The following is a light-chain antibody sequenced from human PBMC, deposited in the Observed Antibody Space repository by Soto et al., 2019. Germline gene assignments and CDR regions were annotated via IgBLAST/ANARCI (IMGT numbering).Light chain of an antibody. CDR2: GAS. V-gene: IGKV3-20*01. CDR1: QSVSSNS. J-gene: IGKJ5*01. Sequence: EIVLTQSPGTLSLSPGERATLSCRASQSVSSNSLAWYQQKPGQAARLLIYGASSRATGIPDRFSGSGSGTDFTLTVTRLEPEEFAVYYCQQYGSSPITFGQGTRLEIK. CDR3: QQYGSSPIT.